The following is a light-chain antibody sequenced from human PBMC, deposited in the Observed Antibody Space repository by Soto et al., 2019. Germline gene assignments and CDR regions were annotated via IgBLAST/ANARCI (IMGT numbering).Light chain of an antibody. J-gene: IGLJ1*01. CDR2: DGS. CDR1: SSDVGSYNG. CDR3: SSYTTSGTYV. Sequence: QSALTQPPSVSGSPGQSVAISCTGTSSDVGSYNGVSWYQQPPGTAPTLMIYDGSNRPSGVPDRFSGSKSGTSASLTISGLQAEDEADYYCSSYTTSGTYVFGTGTKLTVL. V-gene: IGLV2-18*02.